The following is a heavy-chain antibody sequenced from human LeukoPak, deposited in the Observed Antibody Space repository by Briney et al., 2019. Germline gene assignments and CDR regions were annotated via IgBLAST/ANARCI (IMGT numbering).Heavy chain of an antibody. CDR2: ISGSGGST. J-gene: IGHJ4*02. CDR1: GFTFSSYA. D-gene: IGHD4-4*01. CDR3: AKGSMTTVTTPLFDY. V-gene: IGHV3-23*01. Sequence: GGSLRLSCAASGFTFSSYAMSWVRQAPGKGLEWVSAISGSGGSTYYADSVKGRFTISRDNSKNMLYLQMNSLRAEDTAVYYCAKGSMTTVTTPLFDYWGQGTLVTVSS.